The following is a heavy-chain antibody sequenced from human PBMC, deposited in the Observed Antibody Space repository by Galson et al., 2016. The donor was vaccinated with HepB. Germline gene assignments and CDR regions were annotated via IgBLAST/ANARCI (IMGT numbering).Heavy chain of an antibody. CDR1: GYTITSYY. V-gene: IGHV1-46*01. Sequence: SVKVSCKASGYTITSYYMHWVRQAPGQGLEWMGIINPSGGSTTYAQDFQGRVTITADKSTSTAYMELTSLRSEDTAVYYCARCALDDGSGRNAFDIWGQGTLVTVSS. D-gene: IGHD3-10*01. J-gene: IGHJ3*02. CDR3: ARCALDDGSGRNAFDI. CDR2: INPSGGST.